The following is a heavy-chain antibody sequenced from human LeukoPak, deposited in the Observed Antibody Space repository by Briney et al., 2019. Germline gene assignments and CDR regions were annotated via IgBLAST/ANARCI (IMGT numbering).Heavy chain of an antibody. J-gene: IGHJ3*02. CDR3: AKHAGGHDLDSLDI. D-gene: IGHD2-2*01. V-gene: IGHV3-23*01. CDR1: GFTFSSYA. CDR2: ISRSGGAT. Sequence: GGSLRLSCAASGFTFSSYAMSWVRQAPGKGLEWVSAISRSGGATYYADSVKCRFTISRDNSRNTLSLHMNSLRVEDTAVYFCAKHAGGHDLDSLDIWGQGTMVTVSS.